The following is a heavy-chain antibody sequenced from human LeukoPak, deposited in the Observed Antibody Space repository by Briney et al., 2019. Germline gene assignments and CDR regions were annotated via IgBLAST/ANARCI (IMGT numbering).Heavy chain of an antibody. Sequence: SETLSLTCTVSGGSISSSDYYWGWIRQPPGKGLEWIGSIFYSGSTYYNPSLKSRLTISVDTSKNQFSLKLSSVTAADTAVYYCARDQHDYYYFYMDVWGKGTTVTVSS. CDR3: ARDQHDYYYFYMDV. V-gene: IGHV4-39*07. J-gene: IGHJ6*03. CDR1: GGSISSSDYY. CDR2: IFYSGST.